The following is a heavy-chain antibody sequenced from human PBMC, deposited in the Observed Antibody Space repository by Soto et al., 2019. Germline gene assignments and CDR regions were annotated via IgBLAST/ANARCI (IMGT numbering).Heavy chain of an antibody. CDR3: ARGGNMRPWLIKKDFDY. CDR1: GGSFSGYY. Sequence: QVQLQQWGAGLLKPSETLSLTCAVYGGSFSGYYWSWIRQPPGKGLEWIGEINHSGSTNYNPSLKSRVTISVDTSKNQFSLKLSSVTAADTAVYYCARGGNMRPWLIKKDFDYWGQGTLVTVSS. J-gene: IGHJ4*02. V-gene: IGHV4-34*01. D-gene: IGHD6-19*01. CDR2: INHSGST.